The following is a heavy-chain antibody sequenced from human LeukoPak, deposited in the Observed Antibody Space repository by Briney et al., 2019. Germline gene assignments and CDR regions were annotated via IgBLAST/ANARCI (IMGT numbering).Heavy chain of an antibody. J-gene: IGHJ6*02. D-gene: IGHD4-17*01. CDR1: RLIYINHP. V-gene: IGHV3-23*01. CDR3: ARVRYGELDV. Sequence: GGCVSQSRAGCRLIYINHPIHWVRPAPCRGRDGVSSRSECGGSTYYADTVQGRFTIARDDSENTLYLQMNSLKAEDTAVYYCARVRYGELDVWGQATTVAVSS. CDR2: RSECGGST.